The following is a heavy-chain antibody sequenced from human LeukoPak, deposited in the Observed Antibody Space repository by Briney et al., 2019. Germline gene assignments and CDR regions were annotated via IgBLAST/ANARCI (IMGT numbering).Heavy chain of an antibody. CDR1: GYTFTDYY. CDR2: VDPEDGET. Sequence: GASVKISCKASGYTFTDYYMHWVQQAPGKGLEWMGRVDPEDGETIYAEKFQGRVTITADTSTDTAYMELSSLRSEDTAVYYCAGGYSYGPDACDVWGQGTIVPVSS. V-gene: IGHV1-69-2*01. D-gene: IGHD5-18*01. J-gene: IGHJ3*01. CDR3: AGGYSYGPDACDV.